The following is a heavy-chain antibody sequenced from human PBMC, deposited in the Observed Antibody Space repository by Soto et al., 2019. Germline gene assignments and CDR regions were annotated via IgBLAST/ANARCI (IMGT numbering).Heavy chain of an antibody. CDR3: AKDLGSGKPYYYYAMDV. Sequence: SLRLSCAASGFIFSKYGMHWVRQAPGKGLKWVAVISYDGSNKYYAESVKGRFIISRDKSENTLYLQMNSLRAEDTALYYCAKDLGSGKPYYYYAMDVWGQGTTVTVSS. CDR2: ISYDGSNK. V-gene: IGHV3-30*18. J-gene: IGHJ6*02. CDR1: GFIFSKYG. D-gene: IGHD3-10*01.